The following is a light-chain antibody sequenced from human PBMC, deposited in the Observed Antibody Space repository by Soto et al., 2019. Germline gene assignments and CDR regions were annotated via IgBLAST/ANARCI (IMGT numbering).Light chain of an antibody. CDR1: SFNIGSNA. Sequence: QSVLTQPPSASGTPGQRVTISCSGSSFNIGSNAVNWYQQLPGTAPKLLIYSNNQRPSGVPDRFSGSKSGTSASLAISGLQSGDEADYYCAAWDDSLNGVVFGGGTKLTVL. CDR2: SNN. CDR3: AAWDDSLNGVV. J-gene: IGLJ2*01. V-gene: IGLV1-44*01.